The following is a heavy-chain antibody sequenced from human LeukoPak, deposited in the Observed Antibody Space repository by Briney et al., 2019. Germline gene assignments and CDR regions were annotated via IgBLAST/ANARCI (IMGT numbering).Heavy chain of an antibody. CDR1: GLTFSSYG. J-gene: IGHJ4*02. V-gene: IGHV3-30*18. CDR3: AKGTIAAWY. CDR2: ISYDGSNK. Sequence: GGSLRLSCAASGLTFSSYGMHWVRQAPGKGLEWVAVISYDGSNKYYADSVKGRFTISRDNSKNTLYLQMNSLRAEDTAVYYCAKGTIAAWYWGQGTLVTVSS. D-gene: IGHD2-15*01.